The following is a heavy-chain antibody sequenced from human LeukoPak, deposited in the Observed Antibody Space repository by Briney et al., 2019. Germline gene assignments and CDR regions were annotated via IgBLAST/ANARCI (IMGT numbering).Heavy chain of an antibody. CDR1: GYTFTSYG. D-gene: IGHD4-17*01. V-gene: IGHV1-2*04. J-gene: IGHJ6*04. Sequence: ASVKVSCKASGYTFTSYGISWVRQAPGQGLEWMGWINPNSGGTNYAQKFQGWVTMTRDTSISTAYMELSRLRSDDTAVYYCARESYGDYSFRWGMDVWGKGTTVTVSS. CDR3: ARESYGDYSFRWGMDV. CDR2: INPNSGGT.